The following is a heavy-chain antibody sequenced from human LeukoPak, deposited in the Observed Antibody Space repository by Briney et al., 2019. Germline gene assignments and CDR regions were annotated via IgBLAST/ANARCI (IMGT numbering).Heavy chain of an antibody. CDR1: GYTFTSYY. CDR2: INPTGTTT. V-gene: IGHV1-46*01. CDR3: ARDNSVGDIAWWFDP. D-gene: IGHD1-26*01. J-gene: IGHJ5*02. Sequence: ASVKVSCKASGYTFTSYYMHWVRQAPGQGLEWVGLINPTGTTTLYAQKFQGRITLTRDMSATTDYMELSSLTSEDTAVYYCARDNSVGDIAWWFDPWGQGTLVTVSS.